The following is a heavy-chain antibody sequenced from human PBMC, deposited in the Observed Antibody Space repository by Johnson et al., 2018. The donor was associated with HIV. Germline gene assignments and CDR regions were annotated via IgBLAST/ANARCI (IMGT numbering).Heavy chain of an antibody. J-gene: IGHJ3*02. CDR2: LSYDGSNK. CDR1: GFTFSSYA. CDR3: ARERGYYGNPAFDI. V-gene: IGHV3-30-3*01. Sequence: QVQLVESGGGVVQPGRSLRLSCAASGFTFSSYALHWVRQAPGKGLEWVAVLSYDGSNKFYTDSVKGRFSISRDNSKNTLYLQMNSLRTEDTAVYYCARERGYYGNPAFDIWGQGTMVTVSS. D-gene: IGHD4-11*01.